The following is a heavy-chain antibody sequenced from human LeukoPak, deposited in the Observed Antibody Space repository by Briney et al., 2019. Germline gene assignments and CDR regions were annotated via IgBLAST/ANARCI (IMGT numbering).Heavy chain of an antibody. Sequence: GGSLRLSCAGSGFTFTNAWMSWVRQAPGKGLEWVGRIKSKTDGGTTDYSAPVEGRFTISRDDSKSTLFLQMNSLKSEDSAVYFCTTVVDGDYWGQGTLVTVSS. CDR1: GFTFTNAW. D-gene: IGHD6-6*01. CDR2: IKSKTDGGTT. V-gene: IGHV3-15*01. J-gene: IGHJ4*02. CDR3: TTVVDGDY.